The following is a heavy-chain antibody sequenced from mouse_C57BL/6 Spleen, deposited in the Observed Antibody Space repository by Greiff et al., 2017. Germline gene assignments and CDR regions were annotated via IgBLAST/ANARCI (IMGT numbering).Heavy chain of an antibody. J-gene: IGHJ4*01. Sequence: QVQLQQSGAELVRPGTSVKVSCKASGYAFTNYLIEWVKQRPGQGLEWIGVINPGSGGTNYNEKFKGKATLTADKSSSTAYMQLSSLTYEDSAVYFCARRGDSNPYAMDYWGQGTSVTVSS. CDR1: GYAFTNYL. CDR3: ARRGDSNPYAMDY. V-gene: IGHV1-54*01. CDR2: INPGSGGT. D-gene: IGHD2-5*01.